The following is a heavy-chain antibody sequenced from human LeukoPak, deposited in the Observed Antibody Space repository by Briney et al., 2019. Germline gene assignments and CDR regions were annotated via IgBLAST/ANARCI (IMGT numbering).Heavy chain of an antibody. V-gene: IGHV3-23*01. J-gene: IGHJ4*02. CDR2: ISVSGGTT. CDR3: AKEYNSGD. CDR1: GFTFTTHA. Sequence: AGGSLRLSCAASGFTFTTHAMSWVRRAPEKGLEWVSGISVSGGTTFYADSVKGRFTISRDNSKNTLYLQMNSLRAEDTAVYYCAKEYNSGDWGQGTLVTVSS. D-gene: IGHD1-1*01.